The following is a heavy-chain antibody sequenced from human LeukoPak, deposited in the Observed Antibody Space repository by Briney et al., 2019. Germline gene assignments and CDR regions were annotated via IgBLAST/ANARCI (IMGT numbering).Heavy chain of an antibody. Sequence: PGGSLRLSCVASGFNFSKNDMHWVRQTTERRLEWVLAIGVGGDTYYADPVKGRFTISRDNGKSSVYLQMNSLRAGDTAVYFCAKAFDYNGLRGEGGSFDCWGQGALVTVSS. J-gene: IGHJ4*02. V-gene: IGHV3-13*01. CDR3: AKAFDYNGLRGEGGSFDC. CDR2: IGVGGDT. D-gene: IGHD4-11*01. CDR1: GFNFSKND.